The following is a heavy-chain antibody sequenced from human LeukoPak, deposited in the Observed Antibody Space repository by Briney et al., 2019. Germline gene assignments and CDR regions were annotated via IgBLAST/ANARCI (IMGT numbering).Heavy chain of an antibody. CDR1: GYYIRNGYF. Sequence: PSETLSLTCGVSGYYIRNGYFWGWIRQPPGKGLEWIGSIHHSGKSDYNPSFKNRVTISVDTSKNQFALRLSSLTASDTAVYYCASVFASPPRVFDNWGQGTLVTVSS. V-gene: IGHV4-38-2*01. CDR3: ASVFASPPRVFDN. D-gene: IGHD3-10*02. CDR2: IHHSGKS. J-gene: IGHJ4*02.